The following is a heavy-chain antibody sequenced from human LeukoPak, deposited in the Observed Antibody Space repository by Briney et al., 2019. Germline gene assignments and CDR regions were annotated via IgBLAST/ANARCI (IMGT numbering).Heavy chain of an antibody. Sequence: ASVKVSCKASGYTFTNYGISWVRQAPGQGLEWMGWISAYNGNTNYAQKFQGRITLTTETSTSTAYMELRSLRSDDTAVYYCAKLVIDSGKPEDLWGQGTLVTVSS. J-gene: IGHJ5*02. CDR1: GYTFTNYG. CDR2: ISAYNGNT. CDR3: AKLVIDSGKPEDL. D-gene: IGHD1-26*01. V-gene: IGHV1-18*01.